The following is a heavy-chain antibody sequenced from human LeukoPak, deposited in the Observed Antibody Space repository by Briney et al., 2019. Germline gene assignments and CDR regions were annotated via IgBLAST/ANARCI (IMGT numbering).Heavy chain of an antibody. Sequence: KTSETLSLTCTVSGDSIGNYHWSWIRQPAGKGLEWIAQIHSSGSTNYNPPLKSRVSMSIDTTEDQVSLTIRSVTAADTAFYYCARRDINSGWSFDDWGQGTLVTVSS. V-gene: IGHV4-4*07. J-gene: IGHJ4*02. CDR1: GDSIGNYH. CDR2: IHSSGST. D-gene: IGHD6-19*01. CDR3: ARRDINSGWSFDD.